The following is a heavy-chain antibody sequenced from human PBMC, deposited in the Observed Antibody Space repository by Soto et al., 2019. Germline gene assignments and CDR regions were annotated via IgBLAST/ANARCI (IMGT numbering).Heavy chain of an antibody. D-gene: IGHD2-8*01. J-gene: IGHJ6*02. CDR3: ATVGRGCTNGVCYFFSPGSDNYYGMEV. CDR2: ISSSSYI. Sequence: VGSLRLSCAASGFTFSSYSMNWVRQSPGKGLEWVSSISSSSYIYYADSVKGRFTISRDNAKNSLYLQMNSLRAEDTAVYYCATVGRGCTNGVCYFFSPGSDNYYGMEVWGQGTTVTVSS. CDR1: GFTFSSYS. V-gene: IGHV3-21*01.